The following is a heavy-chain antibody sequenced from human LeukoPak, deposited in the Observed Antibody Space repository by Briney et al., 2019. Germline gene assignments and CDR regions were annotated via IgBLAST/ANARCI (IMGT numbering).Heavy chain of an antibody. CDR1: GYSISSGYY. V-gene: IGHV4-38-2*02. J-gene: IGHJ4*02. D-gene: IGHD1-26*01. CDR3: ARGGGSYLADY. Sequence: PSETLSLTCTVSGYSISSGYYWGWIRQPPGKGLEWIGSIYHSGSTYYNPSLKSRVTISVDTSKNQFSLKLSSVTAADTAVYYCARGGGSYLADYWGQGTLVTVSS. CDR2: IYHSGST.